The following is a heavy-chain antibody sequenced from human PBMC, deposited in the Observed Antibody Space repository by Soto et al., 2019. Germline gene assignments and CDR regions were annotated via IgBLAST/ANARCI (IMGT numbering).Heavy chain of an antibody. J-gene: IGHJ6*03. D-gene: IGHD2-15*01. CDR1: GFAGIGNY. CDR3: ARAYFYCSGGSCYSFSRYYYYMDV. V-gene: IGHV3-66*01. Sequence: GGSLRLSCAASGFAGIGNYMSWVSQAPGKGLEWASVIYSGGSTYYADSVKGRFTISRDNSKNTLYLQMNSLRAEDTAVYYCARAYFYCSGGSCYSFSRYYYYMDVWGKGTPVTVSS. CDR2: IYSGGST.